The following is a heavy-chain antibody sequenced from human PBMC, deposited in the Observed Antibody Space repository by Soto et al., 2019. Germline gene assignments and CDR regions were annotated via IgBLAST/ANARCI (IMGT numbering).Heavy chain of an antibody. CDR1: GGSVSSANYY. J-gene: IGHJ4*02. CDR3: ARGQQIVVVPAAVLGNDY. V-gene: IGHV4-39*07. D-gene: IGHD2-2*01. Sequence: LSLTCTVSGGSVSSANYYWGWVRQPPGKGLEWIGSIYYSGSTYYNPSLKSRVTISVDTSKNQFSLKLSSVTAADTAVYYCARGQQIVVVPAAVLGNDYWGQGTLVTVSS. CDR2: IYYSGST.